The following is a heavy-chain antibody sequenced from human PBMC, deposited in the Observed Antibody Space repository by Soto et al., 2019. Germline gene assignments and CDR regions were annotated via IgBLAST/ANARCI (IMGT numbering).Heavy chain of an antibody. CDR1: GGSFSGYY. D-gene: IGHD5-12*01. Sequence: QVQLQQWGAGLLKPSETLSLTCAVYGGSFSGYYWSWIRQPPGKGLEWIGEINHSGSTNYNPSLKSRVTISVDTSKNQFSLKLSSVTAADTAVYYCARARGEIATITDYYYGMDVWGQGTTVTVSS. V-gene: IGHV4-34*01. CDR2: INHSGST. CDR3: ARARGEIATITDYYYGMDV. J-gene: IGHJ6*02.